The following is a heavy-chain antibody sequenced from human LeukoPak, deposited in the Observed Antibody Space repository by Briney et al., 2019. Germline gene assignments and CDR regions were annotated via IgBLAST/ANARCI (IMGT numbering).Heavy chain of an antibody. CDR3: ARDVDFDS. Sequence: GGSLRLSCAASGFTFRSYWMHWVRQGPGKGLMWVSRINSDATSTTYADSVKGRFTISRDNAKNTLYLQMDSLTAGDSGVYYCARDVDFDSWGQGTLVTVSS. V-gene: IGHV3-74*01. CDR1: GFTFRSYW. J-gene: IGHJ4*02. CDR2: INSDATST.